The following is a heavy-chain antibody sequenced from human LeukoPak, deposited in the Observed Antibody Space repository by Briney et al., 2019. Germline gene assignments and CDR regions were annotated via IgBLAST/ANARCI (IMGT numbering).Heavy chain of an antibody. CDR2: ISPSNGAT. J-gene: IGHJ4*02. Sequence: ASVKVSCKASGYTFTAYYMHWVRQAPGQGLEWMGWISPSNGATKYAQKFQGRVTLTMDTSISTAYMELSRLTSDDTAVFYCVEENFRFDYWGQGTLVTVSS. CDR1: GYTFTAYY. CDR3: VEENFRFDY. D-gene: IGHD1-7*01. V-gene: IGHV1-2*02.